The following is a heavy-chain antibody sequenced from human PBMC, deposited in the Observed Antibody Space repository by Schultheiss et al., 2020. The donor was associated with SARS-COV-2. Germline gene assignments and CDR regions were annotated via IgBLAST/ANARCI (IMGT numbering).Heavy chain of an antibody. V-gene: IGHV5-51*01. D-gene: IGHD6-13*01. CDR1: GYSFTSYW. J-gene: IGHJ6*02. Sequence: GESLKISCKGSGYSFTSYWIGWVRQMPGKGLEWMGIIYPGDSDTRYSPSFQGHVTISADKSISTAYLQWSSLKASDTAMYYCARRDSSSWLHYYYYGMDVWGQGTTVTVSS. CDR3: ARRDSSSWLHYYYYGMDV. CDR2: IYPGDSDT.